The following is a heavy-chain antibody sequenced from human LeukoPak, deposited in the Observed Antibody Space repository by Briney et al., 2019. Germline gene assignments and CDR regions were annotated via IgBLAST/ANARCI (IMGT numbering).Heavy chain of an antibody. J-gene: IGHJ4*02. CDR3: ANYGGGGWLIDY. V-gene: IGHV4-59*08. CDR1: GESISNYD. CDR2: IYGTGAA. Sequence: PSETLSLTCTVSGESISNYDWTCIRRPPGEGLEWIGYIYGTGAASHNPPLKSRVTISVDTSKNQYSLKLTSVTAADTAVYDCANYGGGGWLIDYWGQGTLVTVSS. D-gene: IGHD6-19*01.